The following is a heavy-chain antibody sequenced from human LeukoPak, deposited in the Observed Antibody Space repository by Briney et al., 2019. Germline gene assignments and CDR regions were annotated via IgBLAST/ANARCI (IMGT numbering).Heavy chain of an antibody. CDR2: IYGGGNI. D-gene: IGHD5-24*01. V-gene: IGHV3-53*01. CDR1: GFTVSSNY. Sequence: PGGSLRLSCAASGFTVSSNYMNWVRQAPGKGLEWVSVIYGGGNIYYADSVKGRFTISRDNSKNHLYIQMNRLKGEDTAVYYCARGAGYNYPYYFDYWGQGTLVTVSS. J-gene: IGHJ4*02. CDR3: ARGAGYNYPYYFDY.